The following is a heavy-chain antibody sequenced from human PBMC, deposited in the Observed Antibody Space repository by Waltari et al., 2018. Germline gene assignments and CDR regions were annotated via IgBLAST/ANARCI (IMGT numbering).Heavy chain of an antibody. V-gene: IGHV4-4*07. CDR1: Y. Sequence: YRNWTRQAAGKGLEWIGRIYTSGRTYYNPSLKSRVTMSVDTSKSQFSLRLISVTAADTAVYYCAREITVAPYYFDSWGQGPLVTVSS. CDR3: AREITVAPYYFDS. J-gene: IGHJ4*02. CDR2: IYTSGRT. D-gene: IGHD3-16*01.